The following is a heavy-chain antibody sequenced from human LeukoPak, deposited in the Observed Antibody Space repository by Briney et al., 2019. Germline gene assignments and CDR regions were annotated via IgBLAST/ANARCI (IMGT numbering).Heavy chain of an antibody. CDR2: TYYRSKWYN. CDR1: GDSVSRNSAA. Sequence: SQTLSLTCAISGDSVSRNSAAWNWIRQSPSRGLEWLGRTYYRSKWYNDYAVSVKSRITINPDTSKNQFSLQLNSVTPEDTAVYYCARGTYYYDSSGYSFDCWGQGTLVTVSS. V-gene: IGHV6-1*01. CDR3: ARGTYYYDSSGYSFDC. D-gene: IGHD3-22*01. J-gene: IGHJ4*02.